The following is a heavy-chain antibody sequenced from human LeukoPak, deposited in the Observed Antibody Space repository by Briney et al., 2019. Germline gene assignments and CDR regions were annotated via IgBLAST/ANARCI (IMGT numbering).Heavy chain of an antibody. CDR3: ARVEYYYDSSGYCDH. CDR2: INKDGGEK. V-gene: IGHV3-7*01. J-gene: IGHJ5*02. Sequence: GGSLRLSCAASGFTFSSYWMSWVRQAPGKGLEWVANINKDGGEKYYVDSVKGRFTISRDNAKNSLYLQMNSLRAEDTAVYYCARVEYYYDSSGYCDHWGQGTLVTVSS. CDR1: GFTFSSYW. D-gene: IGHD3-22*01.